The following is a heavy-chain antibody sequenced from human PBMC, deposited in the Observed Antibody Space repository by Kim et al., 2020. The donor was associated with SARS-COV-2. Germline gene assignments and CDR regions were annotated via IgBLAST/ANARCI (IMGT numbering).Heavy chain of an antibody. CDR2: ISSSRSYI. V-gene: IGHV3-21*01. J-gene: IGHJ5*02. CDR3: ARGRVGSGHGAEGNWFDT. Sequence: GGSLRLSCAASGFTFSSYSMNWVRQAPGKGLEWVSSISSSRSYIYYADSVKGRFTISRDNAKNSLYLQMNSLRAEDTAVYYCARGRVGSGHGAEGNWFDTWGQRTLFTVSS. CDR1: GFTFSSYS. D-gene: IGHD6-19*01.